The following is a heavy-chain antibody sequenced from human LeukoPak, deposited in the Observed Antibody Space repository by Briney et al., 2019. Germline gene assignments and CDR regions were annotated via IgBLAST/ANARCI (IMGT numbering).Heavy chain of an antibody. CDR1: GYTFTDYY. V-gene: IGHV1-2*06. D-gene: IGHD1-26*01. CDR2: VNPKTGDS. Sequence: RASVKVSCKTSGYTFTDYYIHWVRQAPGRGFEWMGRVNPKTGDSNYAQKFQGRISMTRDTSITTVYLDLYSLTSDDTAVYFCASTSISSGGWGQGTLVTVSS. J-gene: IGHJ4*02. CDR3: ASTSISSGG.